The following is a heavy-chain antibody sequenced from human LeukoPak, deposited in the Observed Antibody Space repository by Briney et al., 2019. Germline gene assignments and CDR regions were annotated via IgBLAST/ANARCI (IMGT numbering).Heavy chain of an antibody. CDR1: GGSISSYY. V-gene: IGHV4-59*08. CDR3: ARHVPYCSGGSCYFPLFDY. Sequence: SETLSLTCTVSGGSISSYYWSWIRQPPGKGQEWIGYIYSSGSTNYNPSLKSRVTISIDTSKNQFSLKLSSVTAADTAVFYCARHVPYCSGGSCYFPLFDYWGQGTLVTVSS. CDR2: IYSSGST. D-gene: IGHD2-15*01. J-gene: IGHJ4*02.